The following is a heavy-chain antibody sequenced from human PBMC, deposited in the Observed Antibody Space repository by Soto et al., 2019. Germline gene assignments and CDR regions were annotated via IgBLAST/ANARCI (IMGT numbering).Heavy chain of an antibody. CDR1: GGSFSGCY. CDR2: INHSGIT. Sequence: ASDSLSLTCAVYGGSFSGCYWRWIRRRPGKGLEWIGEINHSGITNYNPSLKSRVTISVDTSKNQFSLKLSSVTAADTAVYYCASYDSSGYYWLPQGYYGMDVWGQGTTVTVSS. V-gene: IGHV4-34*01. CDR3: ASYDSSGYYWLPQGYYGMDV. J-gene: IGHJ6*02. D-gene: IGHD3-22*01.